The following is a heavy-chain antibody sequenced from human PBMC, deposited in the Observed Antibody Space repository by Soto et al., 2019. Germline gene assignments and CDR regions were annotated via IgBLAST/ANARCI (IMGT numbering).Heavy chain of an antibody. CDR1: GFTFNPYA. D-gene: IGHD2-8*02. CDR3: AIDVSTGHNPSLDY. V-gene: IGHV3-23*01. CDR2: ISYVGGGI. J-gene: IGHJ4*02. Sequence: LMESGGDLVQPGGSLRLSCTASGFTFNPYAMNWVRQSPGRGLEWVATISYVGGGIHYRDSVRGRFTISRDDSRKTVYLQMHNLGAEDTAVYYCAIDVSTGHNPSLDYWGQGTTVTVSS.